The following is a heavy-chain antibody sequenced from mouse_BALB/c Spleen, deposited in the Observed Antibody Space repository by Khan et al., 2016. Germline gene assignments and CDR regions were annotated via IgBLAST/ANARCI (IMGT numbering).Heavy chain of an antibody. CDR1: GFDFSRYW. CDR2: INPDSSTI. CDR3: ASAGYYGSLDY. J-gene: IGHJ3*01. Sequence: EVRLLESGGGLVKPGGSLKLSCAASGFDFSRYWMSWVRQAPGKGLEWIGEINPDSSTINYTPSLKDKFIISRDNANNTLSLQMSKVRSEDTALNYCASAGYYGSLDYWGQGTLVTVSA. D-gene: IGHD1-1*01. V-gene: IGHV4-1*02.